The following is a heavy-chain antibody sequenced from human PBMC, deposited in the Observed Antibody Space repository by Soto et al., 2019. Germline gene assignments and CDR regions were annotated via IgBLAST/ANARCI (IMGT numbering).Heavy chain of an antibody. CDR3: ARTGTQLRYSFDP. J-gene: IGHJ5*02. CDR1: GVPVRNGTSY. CDR2: IYYTGST. D-gene: IGHD3-16*02. V-gene: IGHV4-61*01. Sequence: SETLSLTCTVSGVPVRNGTSYWSWIRQSPGKGLEWIGYIYYTGSTNYNPSLKSRVTISVDTSKNQFSLKLSSVTAADTAVYYCARTGTQLRYSFDPWGQGALVTVSS.